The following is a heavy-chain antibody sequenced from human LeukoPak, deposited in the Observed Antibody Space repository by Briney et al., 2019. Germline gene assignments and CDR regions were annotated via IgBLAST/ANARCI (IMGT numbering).Heavy chain of an antibody. CDR3: ARSPHYATYYYYYYMDV. J-gene: IGHJ6*03. CDR2: IHYSGST. CDR1: GGSISSSSYY. Sequence: PSETLSLTCTVSGGSISSSSYYWGWIRQPPGKGLQWIGSIHYSGSTYYNPSLKSRVTISVDTSKNQFSLKLSSVTAADTAVYYCARSPHYATYYYYYYMDVWGKGTTVTVSS. D-gene: IGHD4-17*01. V-gene: IGHV4-39*07.